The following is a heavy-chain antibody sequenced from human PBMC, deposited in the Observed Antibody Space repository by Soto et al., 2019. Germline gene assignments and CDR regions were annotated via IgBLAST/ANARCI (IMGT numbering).Heavy chain of an antibody. CDR1: GYSFTSYW. CDR3: ARSVVVVAATEVNWFGP. Sequence: GESLKISCKGSGYSFTSYWISWVRQMPGKGLEWMGRIDPSDSYTNYSPSFQGHVTISADKSISTAYLQWSSLKASDTAMYYCARSVVVVAATEVNWFGPWGQGTLVTSPQ. V-gene: IGHV5-10-1*01. J-gene: IGHJ5*02. D-gene: IGHD2-15*01. CDR2: IDPSDSYT.